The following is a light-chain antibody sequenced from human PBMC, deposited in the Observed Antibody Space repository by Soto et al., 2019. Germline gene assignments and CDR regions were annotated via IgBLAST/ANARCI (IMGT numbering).Light chain of an antibody. CDR2: TNN. V-gene: IGLV1-40*01. CDR1: SSNIGAGFD. Sequence: QSVLTQPPSVSGAPGQRVTISCTGSSSNIGAGFDVHWYQQLPGIAPKLLIYTNNLRPSGIPDRFSGSKSGTTGSLAITGLQAGDEADYYCLSYDSRLSGWVFGGGTKLTVL. CDR3: LSYDSRLSGWV. J-gene: IGLJ3*02.